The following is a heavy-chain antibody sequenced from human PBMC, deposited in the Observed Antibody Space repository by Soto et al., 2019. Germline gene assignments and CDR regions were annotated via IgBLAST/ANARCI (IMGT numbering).Heavy chain of an antibody. CDR3: ARGYDSSGYYWFYFDY. Sequence: ASVKVSCKASGYTLTSYAMHWVRQAPGQRLEWMGWINAGNGNTKYSQKFQGRVTITRDTSASTAYMELSSLRSEDTAVYYCARGYDSSGYYWFYFDYWGQGTLVTVSS. CDR2: INAGNGNT. CDR1: GYTLTSYA. J-gene: IGHJ4*02. D-gene: IGHD3-22*01. V-gene: IGHV1-3*01.